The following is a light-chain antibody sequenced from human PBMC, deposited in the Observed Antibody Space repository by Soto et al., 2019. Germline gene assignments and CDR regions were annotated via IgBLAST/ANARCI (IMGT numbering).Light chain of an antibody. J-gene: IGKJ4*01. CDR3: QQYNNWPLT. V-gene: IGKV3-15*01. CDR2: GAS. Sequence: EILMTQSPATLSLSPGERATLSCRASQSVSSNLAWYQQKPGQAPRLLIYGASTRATGIPARFSGSGSGTEFTLTISSLQSEDFAVYYCQQYNNWPLTFGGGTKVEIK. CDR1: QSVSSN.